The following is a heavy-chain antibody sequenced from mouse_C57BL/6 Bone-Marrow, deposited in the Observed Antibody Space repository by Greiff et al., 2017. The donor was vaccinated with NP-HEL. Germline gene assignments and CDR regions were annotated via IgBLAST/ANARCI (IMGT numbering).Heavy chain of an antibody. V-gene: IGHV1-81*01. CDR1: VYTFTSYG. Sequence: QVQLQQSGAELARPGASVKLSCKASVYTFTSYGISWVKQRTGQGLEWIGEIYPRSGNTYYNEKFKGKATLTADKSSSTVYMELRSLTSEDSAVYFCAREWGTTVGVDVGYGGQGTTLTVSA. CDR3: AREWGTTVGVDVGY. J-gene: IGHJ2*01. D-gene: IGHD1-1*01. CDR2: IYPRSGNT.